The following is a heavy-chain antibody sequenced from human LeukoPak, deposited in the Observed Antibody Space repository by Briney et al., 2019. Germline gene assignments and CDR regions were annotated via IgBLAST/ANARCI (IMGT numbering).Heavy chain of an antibody. J-gene: IGHJ4*02. CDR1: GFTFSNAW. CDR2: IKSKTDGGTT. Sequence: GGSLRLSCAASGFTFSNAWMSWVRQAPGKGLEWVGRIKSKTDGGTTDYAAPVKGRFTISRDDSKNTLYLQMNSLKTEDTAVYYCARDSGSGSIDYWGQGTLVTVSS. V-gene: IGHV3-15*01. CDR3: ARDSGSGSIDY. D-gene: IGHD3-10*01.